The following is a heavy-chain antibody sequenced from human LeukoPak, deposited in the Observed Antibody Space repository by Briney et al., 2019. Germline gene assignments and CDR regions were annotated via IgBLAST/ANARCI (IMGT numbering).Heavy chain of an antibody. CDR1: GDSVSSNSAA. V-gene: IGHV6-1*01. CDR2: TYYRSKWYN. CDR3: AREYSSGWDRLYYYYMDV. D-gene: IGHD6-19*01. J-gene: IGHJ6*03. Sequence: SQTLSLTCAISGDSVSSNSAAWNWIRQTPSRGLEWLGRTYYRSKWYNDYAVSVKSRITINPDTSKNQFSLQLNSVTPEDTAVYYCAREYSSGWDRLYYYYMDVWGKGTTVTVSS.